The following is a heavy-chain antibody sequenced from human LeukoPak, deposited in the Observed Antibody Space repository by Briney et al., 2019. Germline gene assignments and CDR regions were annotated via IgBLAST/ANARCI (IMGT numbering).Heavy chain of an antibody. V-gene: IGHV3-30-3*01. CDR2: ISYDGSNK. CDR1: GFTFSSYA. D-gene: IGHD3-10*01. CDR3: ARDTYKYYGSGSYLSDY. Sequence: GGSLRLSCAASGFTFSSYAMHWVRQAPGKGLEWVAVISYDGSNKYYADSVKGRFTTSRDNSKNTLYLQMNSLRAEDTAVYYCARDTYKYYGSGSYLSDYWGQGTLVTVSS. J-gene: IGHJ4*02.